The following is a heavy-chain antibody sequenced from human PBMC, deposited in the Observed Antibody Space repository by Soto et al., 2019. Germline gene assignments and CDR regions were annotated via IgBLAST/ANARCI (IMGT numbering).Heavy chain of an antibody. CDR2: ITYSGSTI. V-gene: IGHV3-48*03. CDR1: GFTFSIYE. D-gene: IGHD1-26*01. Sequence: GGPLRLSCAASGFTFSIYEMNWVRHAPGKGLEWVSYITYSGSTIYYADSVTGRFTISRDNAKNSLYLQMNSLRAEDTAVYYCARDRSGSYFAVDAFDVWGQGTMVTVSS. J-gene: IGHJ3*01. CDR3: ARDRSGSYFAVDAFDV.